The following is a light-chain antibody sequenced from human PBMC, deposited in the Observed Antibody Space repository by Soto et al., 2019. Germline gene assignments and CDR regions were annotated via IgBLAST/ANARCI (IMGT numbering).Light chain of an antibody. V-gene: IGLV6-57*03. CDR2: EDN. Sequence: NFMLTQPHSVSESPGKTVTISCTRSSGSIASNYVQWYQQRPGSAPTTVIYEDNQRPSGVPDRFSGSIDSSSNSASLTISELKTEDEADYYCQSYDSSNRVFGGGTKVTVL. CDR1: SGSIASNY. J-gene: IGLJ2*01. CDR3: QSYDSSNRV.